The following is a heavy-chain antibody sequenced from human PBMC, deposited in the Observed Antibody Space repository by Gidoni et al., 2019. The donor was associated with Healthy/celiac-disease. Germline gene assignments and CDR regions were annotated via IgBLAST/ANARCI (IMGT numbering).Heavy chain of an antibody. V-gene: IGHV3-74*01. CDR2: IKSDGSST. J-gene: IGHJ4*02. D-gene: IGHD2-2*01. CDR3: ARDEPSDDIVVVPAAIEYGY. CDR1: GFTFSSYW. Sequence: EVQLVESGGGLVQPGGSLRLSCAAYGFTFSSYWMHWVRQAPGKGLVGVSRIKSDGSSTSYADSVKGRFTISRDNAKNTLYLQMNSLRAEDTAVYYCARDEPSDDIVVVPAAIEYGYWGQGTLVTVSS.